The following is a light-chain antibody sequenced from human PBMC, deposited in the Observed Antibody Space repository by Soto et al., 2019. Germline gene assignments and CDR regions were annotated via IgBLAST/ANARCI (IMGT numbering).Light chain of an antibody. Sequence: QSALTQPASVSGSPGQSITISCTGSNSDVGTYNFVSWYQHHPGKAPKLMISEVTKRPSGVSNRFSGSKSGNTASLTISGLEAEDGADYYCCSYAGSSIVAFGGGTKLTVL. V-gene: IGLV2-23*02. J-gene: IGLJ2*01. CDR3: CSYAGSSIVA. CDR2: EVT. CDR1: NSDVGTYNF.